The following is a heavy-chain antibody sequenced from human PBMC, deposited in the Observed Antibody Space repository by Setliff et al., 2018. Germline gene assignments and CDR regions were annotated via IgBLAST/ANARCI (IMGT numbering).Heavy chain of an antibody. CDR1: GASISDAS. Sequence: PSETLSLTCTVSGASISDASIMAWIRQPPGKGLEFIGYVFYNGAAKYDPSLKSRVTMSVDTSKTQFSLKLNSMTTADTAVYYCARGGTYRYFDYWGQGALVTVSS. CDR2: VFYNGAA. V-gene: IGHV4-59*01. D-gene: IGHD3-16*02. J-gene: IGHJ4*02. CDR3: ARGGTYRYFDY.